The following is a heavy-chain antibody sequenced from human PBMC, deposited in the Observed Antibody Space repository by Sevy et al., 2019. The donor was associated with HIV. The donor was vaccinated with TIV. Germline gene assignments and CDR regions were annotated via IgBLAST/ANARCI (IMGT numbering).Heavy chain of an antibody. CDR1: GFSFRSYW. CDR3: ASAYDRSGYYYYGMDV. J-gene: IGHJ6*02. V-gene: IGHV3-21*01. CDR2: ITSSSHYI. D-gene: IGHD3-22*01. Sequence: GGSLRLSCAASGFSFRSYWMTWVRQAPGKGLEWVSFITSSSHYIYYADSVKGRFTISRDNAKNSLYLQMNSLRAEDTAVYYCASAYDRSGYYYYGMDVWGQGTTVTVSS.